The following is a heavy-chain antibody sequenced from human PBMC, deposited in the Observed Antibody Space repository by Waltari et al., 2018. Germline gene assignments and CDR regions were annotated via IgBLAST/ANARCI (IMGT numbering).Heavy chain of an antibody. V-gene: IGHV4-59*11. CDR3: AREGSLYSSTGGWIGP. CDR2: INQITGDT. D-gene: IGHD2-2*01. CDR1: NGSLNTHY. Sequence: QVHLQESGPGLVKPSETLSLTYPVSNGSLNTHYWSWIRQPPGKRMEWIGWINQITGDTNYNPSLESRVIISSDISKNQFSLKLTSVTAADTAIYYCAREGSLYSSTGGWIGPWGQGMLVTVSS. J-gene: IGHJ5*01.